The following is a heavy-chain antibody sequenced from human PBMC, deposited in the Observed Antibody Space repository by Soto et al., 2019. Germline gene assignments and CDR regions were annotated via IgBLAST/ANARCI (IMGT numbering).Heavy chain of an antibody. J-gene: IGHJ6*03. V-gene: IGHV3-23*01. CDR3: AKGTNLNCSGGSCYSRLYYMDV. CDR2: ISGSGGST. D-gene: IGHD2-15*01. Sequence: EVQLLESGGGLVQPGGSVRLSCAASGFTFSSYAMSWVRQAPGKGLEWVSAISGSGGSTYYADSVKGRFTISRDNSKNTLYLQMNSLRAEDTAVYYCAKGTNLNCSGGSCYSRLYYMDVWGKGTTVTVSS. CDR1: GFTFSSYA.